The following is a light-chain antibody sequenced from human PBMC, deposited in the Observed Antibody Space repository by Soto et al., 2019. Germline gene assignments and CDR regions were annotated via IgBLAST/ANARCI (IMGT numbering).Light chain of an antibody. V-gene: IGKV3-15*01. J-gene: IGKJ1*01. CDR1: ESVSSN. CDR2: GAS. Sequence: EIVMTQSPATLSVSLGERATLSCRASESVSSNLAWYQQKPGQAPRLLIYGASTRATGIPARFSGSGSGTEFTLTISSLQSEDFAVYYCQQHNNWPPVTFGQGTKVEIK. CDR3: QQHNNWPPVT.